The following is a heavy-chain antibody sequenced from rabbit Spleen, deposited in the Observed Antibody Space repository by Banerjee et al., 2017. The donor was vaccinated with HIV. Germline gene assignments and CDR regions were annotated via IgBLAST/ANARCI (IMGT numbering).Heavy chain of an antibody. V-gene: IGHV1S45*01. D-gene: IGHD8-1*01. J-gene: IGHJ6*01. CDR2: INAVTGKA. CDR3: ARDTGTSFSTYGMAL. Sequence: QEQLVESGGGLVRPEGSLKLSCTASGFSFSNKAVMCWVRQAPGKGLQWIACINAVTGKAVYASWAKGRFTISKTSSTTVTLQMTSLTVADTATYFCARDTGTSFSTYGMALWGQGTLVTVS. CDR1: GFSFSNKAV.